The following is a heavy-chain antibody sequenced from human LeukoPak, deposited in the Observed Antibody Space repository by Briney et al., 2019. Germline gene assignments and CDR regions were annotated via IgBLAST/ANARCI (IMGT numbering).Heavy chain of an antibody. CDR2: INSDGSRA. CDR3: ARGLLERSTITIGY. D-gene: IGHD5/OR15-5a*01. V-gene: IGHV3-74*01. CDR1: GFTFSSYW. J-gene: IGHJ4*02. Sequence: PGGSLRLSCVDSGFTFSSYWMHWARQAPGKGLVWVSRINSDGSRADYADSVKGRLTISRDNAKNTLYLQINSLRAEDTGIYYCARGLLERSTITIGYWGRGTLVTVSS.